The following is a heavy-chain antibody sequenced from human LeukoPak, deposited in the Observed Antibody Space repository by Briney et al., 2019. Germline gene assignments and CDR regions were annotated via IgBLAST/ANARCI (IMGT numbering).Heavy chain of an antibody. Sequence: GGSLRLSCAASDFAFYGYSMPWVRQAPGKGLEWISSISSNSGYIYYADSVKGRFTISRDNAKNSLYLQVTGLRVEDTALYYCAREIVSSGCLDYWGQGSLVTVSS. CDR3: AREIVSSGCLDY. V-gene: IGHV3-21*06. D-gene: IGHD6-19*01. CDR2: ISSNSGYI. CDR1: DFAFYGYS. J-gene: IGHJ4*02.